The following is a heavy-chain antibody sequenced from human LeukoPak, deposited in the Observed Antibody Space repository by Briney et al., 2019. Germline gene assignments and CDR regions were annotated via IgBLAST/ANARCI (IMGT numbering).Heavy chain of an antibody. CDR2: IYYSGST. V-gene: IGHV4-59*01. CDR3: ARTTEAHSWRTRYYDYYMDV. Sequence: PSETLSLTCTVSGVSISGYYWSWIRQPPGKGLEWIGYIYYSGSTNYNPSLKSRVTISVDTSKNQFSLKLSSVTAADTAVYYCARTTEAHSWRTRYYDYYMDVWGKGTTVTVSS. D-gene: IGHD6-13*01. CDR1: GVSISGYY. J-gene: IGHJ6*03.